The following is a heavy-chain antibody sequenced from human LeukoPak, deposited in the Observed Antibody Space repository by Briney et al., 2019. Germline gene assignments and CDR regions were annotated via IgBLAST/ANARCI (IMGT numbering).Heavy chain of an antibody. CDR1: GYTFTSYG. D-gene: IGHD3-22*01. Sequence: GASVKVSCKASGYTFTSYGISWVRQAPGQGLEWMGWISAYNGNTNYAQKLQGRVTMTTDTSTSTAYMELRSLRSDDTAVYYCARGLYYDRRGYPPFDYWGQGTMVTVSS. CDR3: ARGLYYDRRGYPPFDY. CDR2: ISAYNGNT. J-gene: IGHJ4*02. V-gene: IGHV1-18*01.